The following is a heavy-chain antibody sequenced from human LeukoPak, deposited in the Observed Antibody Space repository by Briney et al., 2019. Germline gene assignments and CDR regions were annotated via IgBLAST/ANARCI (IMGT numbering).Heavy chain of an antibody. CDR1: GFTFSKYS. Sequence: PGGSLRLSCAASGFTFSKYSMTWVRQAPGKGLAWVSSISTRSSYIYYTDSVKGRFTISRDDAKNSLFLQMNSLRAEDTAVYYCARKQYYYDSSGYSYDYWGQGTLVTVSS. J-gene: IGHJ4*02. V-gene: IGHV3-21*01. CDR3: ARKQYYYDSSGYSYDY. D-gene: IGHD3-22*01. CDR2: ISTRSSYI.